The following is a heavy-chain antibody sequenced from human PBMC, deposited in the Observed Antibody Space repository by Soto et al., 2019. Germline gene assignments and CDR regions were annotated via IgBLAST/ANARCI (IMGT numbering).Heavy chain of an antibody. CDR1: GFSLNNNY. Sequence: EVQLVESGGGLVQPGGSLRLSCAASGFSLNNNYMNWVRQAPGKGLEWVSIIYTGGSTYYADSVKGRFTISRDDFKNTLYLQMNSLRAEDTGFYYCAAPTYWGQGTLVTDSS. V-gene: IGHV3-66*01. CDR2: IYTGGST. CDR3: AAPTY. J-gene: IGHJ4*01.